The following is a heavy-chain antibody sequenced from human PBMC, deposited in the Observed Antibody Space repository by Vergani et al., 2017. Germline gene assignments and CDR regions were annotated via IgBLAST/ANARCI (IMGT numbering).Heavy chain of an antibody. J-gene: IGHJ6*02. CDR1: GYTFTSYG. D-gene: IGHD3-22*01. V-gene: IGHV1-18*01. CDR3: ASITLPYYYDSSGYYSYYYGMDV. Sequence: QVQLVQSGAVVKKPGASVKVSCKASGYTFTSYGISWVRQAPGQGLEWMGWINAYNGNTNYAQKRQGRVTMTTDTSTSTAYMELRSLGSDETAVYYRASITLPYYYDSSGYYSYYYGMDVWGQGTTVTVSS. CDR2: INAYNGNT.